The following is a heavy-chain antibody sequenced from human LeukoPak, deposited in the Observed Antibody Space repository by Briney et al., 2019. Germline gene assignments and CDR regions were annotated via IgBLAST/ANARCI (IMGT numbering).Heavy chain of an antibody. Sequence: ASVKVSCKASGYTFTSYAMHWVRQAPGQRLEWMGWINAGNGNTKYSQKFQGRVSLTRVTSMSTAYLELRSLKSEDTAVYYCARSRYGDFDSWGQGTQVIVSS. D-gene: IGHD5-18*01. CDR1: GYTFTSYA. CDR3: ARSRYGDFDS. CDR2: INAGNGNT. J-gene: IGHJ5*01. V-gene: IGHV1-3*01.